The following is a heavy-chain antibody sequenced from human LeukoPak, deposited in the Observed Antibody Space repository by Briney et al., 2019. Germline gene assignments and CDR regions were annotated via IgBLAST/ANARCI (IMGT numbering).Heavy chain of an antibody. CDR2: IWYDESKK. V-gene: IGHV3-30*02. CDR3: ARDSGSGGP. Sequence: PGGSLRLSCATSGFTFNVYGMHWVRQAPGKGLEWVACIWYDESKKDYADSVKGRFTISRDNSKNTLYLEMNSLRVEDTAVYYCARDSGSGGPWGQGTPVTVSS. D-gene: IGHD6-19*01. J-gene: IGHJ5*02. CDR1: GFTFNVYG.